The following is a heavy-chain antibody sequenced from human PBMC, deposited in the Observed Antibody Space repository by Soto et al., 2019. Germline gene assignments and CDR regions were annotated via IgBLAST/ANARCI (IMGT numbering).Heavy chain of an antibody. D-gene: IGHD2-15*01. V-gene: IGHV4-59*08. CDR1: GGSISSYY. CDR2: IYYSGST. CDR3: ARGDIVVAQGWFDP. Sequence: SETLSLTCTVSGGSISSYYWSWIRQPPGKGLEWIGYIYYSGSTNYNPSLKSRVTISVDTSKNQFSLKLSSVTAADTAVYYCARGDIVVAQGWFDPSGQVTPVTVS. J-gene: IGHJ5*02.